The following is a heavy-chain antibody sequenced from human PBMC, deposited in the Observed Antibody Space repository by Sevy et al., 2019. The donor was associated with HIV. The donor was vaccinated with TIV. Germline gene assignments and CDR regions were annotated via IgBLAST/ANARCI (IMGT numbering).Heavy chain of an antibody. CDR1: GYSISDYY. Sequence: ASVKVSCKASGYSISDYYMHWVRQAPGQGLEWMGIINPRGDTTKYAQKFQGRVTMTRDTSTSTVYMDLSSLRSEDTALYYCARGGYYYASGTYSYSYYYMGVWGKGTTVTVSS. CDR2: INPRGDTT. D-gene: IGHD3-10*01. V-gene: IGHV1-46*01. CDR3: ARGGYYYASGTYSYSYYYMGV. J-gene: IGHJ6*03.